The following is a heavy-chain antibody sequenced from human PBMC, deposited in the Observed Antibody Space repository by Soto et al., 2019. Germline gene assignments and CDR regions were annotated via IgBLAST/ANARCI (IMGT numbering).Heavy chain of an antibody. CDR1: GYTFSNYG. V-gene: IGHV1-18*01. CDR3: ARDPGLGVGYSYACAMDV. D-gene: IGHD5-18*01. J-gene: IGHJ6*02. CDR2: ISGYNGNT. Sequence: QVQLVQSGAEVKKPGASVKVSCKASGYTFSNYGISWVRQAPGQGLEWMGWISGYNGNTHYEEKVQDRIKMTTDTSTSTTYMELRSLRSDDTAVYFCARDPGLGVGYSYACAMDVWGQGTTVSVSS.